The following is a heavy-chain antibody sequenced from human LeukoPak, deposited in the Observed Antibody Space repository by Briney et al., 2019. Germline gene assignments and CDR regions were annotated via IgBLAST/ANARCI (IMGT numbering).Heavy chain of an antibody. CDR2: ISAGGATI. J-gene: IGHJ4*02. CDR1: GSTFSSYA. CDR3: AKGGSSSGWYFMVEQYYFDY. Sequence: GGSLRLSCAASGSTFSSYAMSWVRQAPGKGLEWVSAISAGGATIYYADSLKGRFTISRDNSKNTLYLQMNSLRAEDTAVYYCAKGGSSSGWYFMVEQYYFDYWGQGTLVTVSS. D-gene: IGHD6-19*01. V-gene: IGHV3-23*01.